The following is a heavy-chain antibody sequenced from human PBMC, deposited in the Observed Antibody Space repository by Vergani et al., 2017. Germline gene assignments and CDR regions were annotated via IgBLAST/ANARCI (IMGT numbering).Heavy chain of an antibody. CDR3: ARGRSEGLRRWFDP. J-gene: IGHJ5*02. V-gene: IGHV4-34*01. D-gene: IGHD5-12*01. CDR2: INHSGST. Sequence: QVQLQQWGAGLLKPSETLSLTCAVYGGSFSGYYWSWIRQPPGKGLEWIGEINHSGSTNYNPSLKSRVTISVDTSKNQFYLKLSSVTAADTAVYYCARGRSEGLRRWFDPWGQGTLVTVSS. CDR1: GGSFSGYY.